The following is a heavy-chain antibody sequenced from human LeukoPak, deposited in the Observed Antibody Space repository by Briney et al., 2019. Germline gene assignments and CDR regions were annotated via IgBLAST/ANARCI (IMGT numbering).Heavy chain of an antibody. J-gene: IGHJ4*02. CDR2: INHSGST. Sequence: SETLSLTCAVYGGSFSGYYWSWIRQPPGKGLEWIGEINHSGSTNYNPSLKSRVTISVDTSKNQFSLKLSSVTAADTAVYYCARDRTYYYDSSGYARLDYWGQGTLVTVSP. CDR1: GGSFSGYY. CDR3: ARDRTYYYDSSGYARLDY. D-gene: IGHD3-22*01. V-gene: IGHV4-34*01.